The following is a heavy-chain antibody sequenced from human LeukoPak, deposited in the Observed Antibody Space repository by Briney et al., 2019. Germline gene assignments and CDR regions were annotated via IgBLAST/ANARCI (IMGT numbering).Heavy chain of an antibody. Sequence: ASVKVSCKASGYTFTGYYMHWVRQAPGQGLEWMGWINPNSGGTNYAQKFQGRVTMTRDTSISTAYIELSRLRSDDTAVYYCARAVYSGYDWGDFDYWGQGTLVTVSS. J-gene: IGHJ4*02. CDR1: GYTFTGYY. D-gene: IGHD5-12*01. V-gene: IGHV1-2*02. CDR2: INPNSGGT. CDR3: ARAVYSGYDWGDFDY.